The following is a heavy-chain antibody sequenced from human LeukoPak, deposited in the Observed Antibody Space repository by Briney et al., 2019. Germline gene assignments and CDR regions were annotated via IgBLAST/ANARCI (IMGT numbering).Heavy chain of an antibody. J-gene: IGHJ4*02. V-gene: IGHV4-59*08. CDR3: ARGRPFSGSYGVDY. D-gene: IGHD1-26*01. CDR2: IYYSGST. Sequence: PSETLSLTCTVSGGSISSYYWSWIRQPPGKGLEWIGYIYYSGSTNYNPSLKSRVTISVDTSKNQFSLKLSSVTAADTAVYYCARGRPFSGSYGVDYWGQGTLVTVSS. CDR1: GGSISSYY.